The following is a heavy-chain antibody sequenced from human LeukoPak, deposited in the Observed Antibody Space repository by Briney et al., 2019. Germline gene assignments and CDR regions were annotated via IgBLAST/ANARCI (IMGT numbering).Heavy chain of an antibody. Sequence: ASVKVSCKASGYTFTSYYMHWVRQAPGQGLEWMGIINPSGGSTSYAQKFQGRVTMTRDTSTSTAYMELSSLRSEDTAVYYCARGLNYYDSSGYSSPLDYWGQGTLVTVSS. J-gene: IGHJ4*02. D-gene: IGHD3-22*01. CDR2: INPSGGST. CDR1: GYTFTSYY. V-gene: IGHV1-46*01. CDR3: ARGLNYYDSSGYSSPLDY.